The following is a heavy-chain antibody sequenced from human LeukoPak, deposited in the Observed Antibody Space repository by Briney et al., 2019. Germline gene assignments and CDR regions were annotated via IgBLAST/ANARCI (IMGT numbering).Heavy chain of an antibody. CDR2: IYHSGST. V-gene: IGHV4-4*02. D-gene: IGHD5-18*01. CDR3: ASDIDGYGYSFGY. CDR1: GGAISSSNW. Sequence: SGTLSLTCAVSGGAISSSNWWSWVRQPPWKGLEWIGEIYHSGSTNYNPSLKSRVTISVDKSKNQFSLKLSSVTAADTAVYYCASDIDGYGYSFGYWGQGTLVTVSS. J-gene: IGHJ4*02.